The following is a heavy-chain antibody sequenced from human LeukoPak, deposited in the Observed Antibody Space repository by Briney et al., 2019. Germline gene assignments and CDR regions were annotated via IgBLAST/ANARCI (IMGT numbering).Heavy chain of an antibody. CDR1: GGTFSSYA. CDR3: ARGTWTTVVTPTPYDAFDI. D-gene: IGHD4-23*01. J-gene: IGHJ3*02. Sequence: SVKVSCKASGGTFSSYAISWVRQAPGQGLEWMGGIIPIFGTANYAQKFQGRVTITTDESTSTAYMELSSLRSEDTAVYYCARGTWTTVVTPTPYDAFDIWGQGTMVTVSS. V-gene: IGHV1-69*05. CDR2: IIPIFGTA.